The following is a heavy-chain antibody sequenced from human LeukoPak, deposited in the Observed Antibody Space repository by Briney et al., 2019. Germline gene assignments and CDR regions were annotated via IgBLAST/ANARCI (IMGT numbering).Heavy chain of an antibody. V-gene: IGHV4-59*08. CDR3: ARVGSGYDPSSDY. CDR1: GGSISSYY. D-gene: IGHD5-12*01. CDR2: IYYSGST. J-gene: IGHJ4*02. Sequence: SETLSLTCTVSGGSISSYYWSWIRQPPGKGLEWIGYIYYSGSTNYNPSLKSRVTISVDTSKNQLSLKLSSVTAADTAVYYCARVGSGYDPSSDYWGQGTLVTVSS.